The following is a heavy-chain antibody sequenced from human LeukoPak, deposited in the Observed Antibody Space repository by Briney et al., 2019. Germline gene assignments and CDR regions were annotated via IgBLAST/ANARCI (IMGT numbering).Heavy chain of an antibody. D-gene: IGHD1-14*01. J-gene: IGHJ5*02. V-gene: IGHV4-34*01. CDR2: INHSGST. CDR3: ARGLGRWFDP. Sequence: SETLSLTCAVYGGSFSGYYWSWIRQPPGKGLEWIGEINHSGSTNYNPSLKSRVTISVDTSKNQFSLKLSSVTAADTAVYYCARGLGRWFDPWGQGTLVTVYS. CDR1: GGSFSGYY.